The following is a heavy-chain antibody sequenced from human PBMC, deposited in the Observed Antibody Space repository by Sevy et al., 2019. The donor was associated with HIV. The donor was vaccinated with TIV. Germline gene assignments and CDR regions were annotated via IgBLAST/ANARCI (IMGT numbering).Heavy chain of an antibody. D-gene: IGHD3-3*01. CDR3: ARGGRSSSSWYYFDH. CDR2: IFSGGST. J-gene: IGHJ4*02. CDR1: GFAFSNYY. V-gene: IGHV3-66*01. Sequence: GGSLRLSCVASGFAFSNYYAMHWVRQAPGKGLEWVSVIFSGGSTYYADSVKGRFTISRDNSKNTLYLQVSTLRAEDTAVYYCARGGRSSSSWYYFDHWGQGTLVTVSS.